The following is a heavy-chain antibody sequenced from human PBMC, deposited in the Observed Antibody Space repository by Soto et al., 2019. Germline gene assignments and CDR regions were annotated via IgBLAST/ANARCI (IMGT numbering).Heavy chain of an antibody. CDR2: INHSGST. Sequence: SETLSLTCAVYGGSFSGYYWSWIRQPPGKGLEWIGEINHSGSTNYNPSLKSRVTISVDTSKNQFSLKLSSVTAADTAVYYCARGRFWGSYRSDYMDVWGKGTTVTVSS. CDR3: ARGRFWGSYRSDYMDV. D-gene: IGHD3-16*02. V-gene: IGHV4-34*01. CDR1: GGSFSGYY. J-gene: IGHJ6*03.